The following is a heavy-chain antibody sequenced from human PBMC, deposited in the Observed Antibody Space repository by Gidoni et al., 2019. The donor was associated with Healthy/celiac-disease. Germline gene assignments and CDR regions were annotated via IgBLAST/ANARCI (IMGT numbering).Heavy chain of an antibody. V-gene: IGHV3-7*01. CDR1: GFTCSSDW. CDR2: VNHDGSGK. CDR3: ARGYITLIEEGLFDY. J-gene: IGHJ4*02. Sequence: EVKLVESGGGWVQPGGARRLAWAASGFTCSSDWMSVVRQAPGKGLEVVAHVNHDGSGKYYVDSVKGRFTISRANAKNSLYLQMNSLSAEDTAVYCCARGYITLIEEGLFDYWCQGTLVTVSS. D-gene: IGHD3-22*01.